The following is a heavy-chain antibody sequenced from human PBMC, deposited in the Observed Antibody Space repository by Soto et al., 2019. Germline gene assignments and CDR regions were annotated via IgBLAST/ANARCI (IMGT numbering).Heavy chain of an antibody. CDR3: AREQAVAGFRQSWFDP. CDR2: INWNGDST. D-gene: IGHD6-19*01. CDR1: GFTFDDYG. J-gene: IGHJ5*02. V-gene: IGHV3-20*04. Sequence: PGGSLRLSCEASGFTFDDYGMSWVRQAPGKGLEWVSGINWNGDSTGYADSVKGRFTISRDNAKNSLYLQMNSLRAEDTALYYCAREQAVAGFRQSWFDPWGKGTLVTVSS.